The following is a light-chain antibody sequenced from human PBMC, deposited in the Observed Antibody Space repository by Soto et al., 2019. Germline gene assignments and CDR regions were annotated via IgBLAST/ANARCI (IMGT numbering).Light chain of an antibody. CDR3: QQLNSYPRLT. J-gene: IGKJ4*01. Sequence: DIQMTQSPSTLSGSVGDRVTITCRASQTISSWLAWYQQKPGKAPKLLIYAASTLQSGVPSRFSGSGSGTEFTLTITNLQPEDFATYFCQQLNSYPRLTFGGGTKVEIK. CDR1: QTISSW. CDR2: AAS. V-gene: IGKV1-9*01.